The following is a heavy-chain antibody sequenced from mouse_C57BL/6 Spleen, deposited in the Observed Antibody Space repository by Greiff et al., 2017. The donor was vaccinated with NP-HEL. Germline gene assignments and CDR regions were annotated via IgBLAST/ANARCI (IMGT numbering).Heavy chain of an antibody. CDR1: GYTFTSYW. D-gene: IGHD1-2*01. V-gene: IGHV1-61*01. CDR3: AITTGVMDY. J-gene: IGHJ4*01. CDR2: IYPSDSET. Sequence: QVQLKQPGAELVRPGSSVKLSCKASGYTFTSYWMDWVKQRPGQGLEWIGNIYPSDSETHYNQKFKDKATLTVDKSSSTAYMQLSSLTSEDSAVYYCAITTGVMDYWGQGTSVTVSS.